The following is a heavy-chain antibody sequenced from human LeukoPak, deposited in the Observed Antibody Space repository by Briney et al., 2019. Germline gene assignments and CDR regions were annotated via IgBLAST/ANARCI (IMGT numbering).Heavy chain of an antibody. D-gene: IGHD6-13*01. CDR1: GYIFTDYW. J-gene: IGHJ5*02. Sequence: GESLKISCQGSGYIFTDYWIGWVRQMPGKGLEWMAIIYCDGSKTIYSPSFQTQVTISVDKSTNTAYLQWTSLKASDTAMYYCARHGTRTAAPSNWFDPWGQGTLVTVSS. CDR2: IYCDGSKT. V-gene: IGHV5-51*01. CDR3: ARHGTRTAAPSNWFDP.